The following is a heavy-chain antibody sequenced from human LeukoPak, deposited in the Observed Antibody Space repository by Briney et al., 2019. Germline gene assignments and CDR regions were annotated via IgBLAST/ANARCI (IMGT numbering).Heavy chain of an antibody. CDR3: ARDLSSMVRGVISY. CDR1: GFTFSSYS. V-gene: IGHV3-21*01. Sequence: GGSLRLSCAASGFTFSSYSMNWVRQAPGKGLEWVSSISSSSSYIYYADPVKGRFTISRDNAKNSLYLQMNSLRAEDTAVYYCARDLSSMVRGVISYWGQGTLVTVSS. J-gene: IGHJ4*02. CDR2: ISSSSSYI. D-gene: IGHD3-10*01.